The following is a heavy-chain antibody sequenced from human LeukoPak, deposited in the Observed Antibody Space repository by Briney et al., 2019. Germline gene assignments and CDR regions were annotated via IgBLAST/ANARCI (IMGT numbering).Heavy chain of an antibody. CDR2: INPNSGGT. D-gene: IGHD2-2*01. V-gene: IGHV1-2*02. J-gene: IGHJ3*02. CDR1: GYTFTGYY. CDR3: AREYCSSTSCYSAFNI. Sequence: ASVKVSFKASGYTFTGYYMHWVRQAPGQGLEWMGWINPNSGGTNYAQKFQGRVTMTRDTSISTAYMELSRLRSDDTAVYYCAREYCSSTSCYSAFNIWGQGTMVTVSS.